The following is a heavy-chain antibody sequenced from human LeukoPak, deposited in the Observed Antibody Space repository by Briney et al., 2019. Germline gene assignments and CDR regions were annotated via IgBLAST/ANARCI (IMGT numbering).Heavy chain of an antibody. CDR2: IRYDGSNK. J-gene: IGHJ4*02. Sequence: GGSLRLSWAASGFTFSSYGMHWVRQAPGKGLEWVAFIRYDGSNKYYADSVKGRFTISRDNSKNTLYLQMNSLRVEDTAVYYCARGLLWLFGGQGTLVTVSS. CDR1: GFTFSSYG. CDR3: ARGLLWLF. D-gene: IGHD3-10*01. V-gene: IGHV3-30*02.